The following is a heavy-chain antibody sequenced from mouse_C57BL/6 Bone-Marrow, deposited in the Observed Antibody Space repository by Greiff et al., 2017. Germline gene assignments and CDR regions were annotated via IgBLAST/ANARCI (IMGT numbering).Heavy chain of an antibody. Sequence: EVKLVESEGGLVQPGRSMKLSCTASGFTFSDYYMAWVRQVPEKGLEWVANINYDGSSTYYLDSLKSRFIISRDNAKNILYLQMSSLKSEDTATYYCARDHLTSYWYFDVWGTGTTVTVSS. V-gene: IGHV5-16*01. D-gene: IGHD4-1*01. CDR1: GFTFSDYY. CDR2: INYDGSST. CDR3: ARDHLTSYWYFDV. J-gene: IGHJ1*03.